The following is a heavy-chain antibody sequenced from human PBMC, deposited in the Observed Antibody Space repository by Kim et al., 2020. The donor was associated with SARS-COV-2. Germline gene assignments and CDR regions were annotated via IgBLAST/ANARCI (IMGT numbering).Heavy chain of an antibody. V-gene: IGHV5-51*01. CDR3: ARRYGSYGYIYLGAFDI. J-gene: IGHJ3*02. CDR1: GYSFTSYW. Sequence: GESLKISCKGSGYSFTSYWIGWVRQMPGKGLEWMGIIYPGDSDTRYSPSFQGQVTISADKSISTAYLQWSSLKASDTAMYYCARRYGSYGYIYLGAFDIWGQGTMVTVSS. CDR2: IYPGDSDT. D-gene: IGHD5-18*01.